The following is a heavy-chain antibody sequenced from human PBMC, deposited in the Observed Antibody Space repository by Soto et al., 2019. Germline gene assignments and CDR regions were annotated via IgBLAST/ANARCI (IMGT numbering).Heavy chain of an antibody. J-gene: IGHJ3*02. CDR3: ARGIGPKYYDFWTNPGAFDI. Sequence: GGSLRLSCAASGFTVSSNYMSWVRQAPGKGLEWVSVIYSGGSTYYADSVKGRFTISRDNSKNTLYLQMNSLRAEDTAVYYCARGIGPKYYDFWTNPGAFDIWGQGTMVTVSS. D-gene: IGHD3-3*01. V-gene: IGHV3-53*01. CDR1: GFTVSSNY. CDR2: IYSGGST.